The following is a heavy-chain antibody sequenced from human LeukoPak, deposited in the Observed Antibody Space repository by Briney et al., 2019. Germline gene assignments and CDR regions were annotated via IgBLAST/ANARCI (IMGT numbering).Heavy chain of an antibody. CDR1: GYSISSGYY. CDR2: IYHSGST. Sequence: PSETLSLTCAVSGYSISSGYYWGWIRQPPGKGLEWIGSIYHSGSTYYNPSLKSRVTISVDTSKNQFSLKLSSVTAADTAVYYCARVGGVVPAAIRGWFDPWGQGTLVTVSS. D-gene: IGHD2-2*02. CDR3: ARVGGVVPAAIRGWFDP. V-gene: IGHV4-38-2*01. J-gene: IGHJ5*02.